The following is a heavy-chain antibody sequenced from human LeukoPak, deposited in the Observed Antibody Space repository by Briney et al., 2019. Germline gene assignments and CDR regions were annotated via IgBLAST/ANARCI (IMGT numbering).Heavy chain of an antibody. Sequence: GASVKVSCKASGYTFTRYSMNWVRQAPGQGLEWMGRIIPILGIANYAQKFQGRVTITADKSTSTAYMELSSLRSEDTAVYYCARGVEGFDYWGQGTLVTVSS. CDR1: GYTFTRYS. CDR3: ARGVEGFDY. D-gene: IGHD3-3*01. J-gene: IGHJ4*02. CDR2: IIPILGIA. V-gene: IGHV1-69*04.